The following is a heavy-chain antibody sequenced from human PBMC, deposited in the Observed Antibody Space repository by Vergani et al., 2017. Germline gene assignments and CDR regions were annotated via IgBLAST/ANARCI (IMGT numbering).Heavy chain of an antibody. CDR1: GFTFSSYS. Sequence: EVQLVESGGGLVQPGGSLRLSCAASGFTFSSYSMNWVRQAPGKGLEWVSYISSSSSTIYYADSVKGRFTISRDNAKSSLYLQMNSLRAEDTAVYYCAREAGSSSYYYYYMDVWSKGTTVTVSS. J-gene: IGHJ6*03. CDR2: ISSSSSTI. CDR3: AREAGSSSYYYYYMDV. V-gene: IGHV3-48*01. D-gene: IGHD6-6*01.